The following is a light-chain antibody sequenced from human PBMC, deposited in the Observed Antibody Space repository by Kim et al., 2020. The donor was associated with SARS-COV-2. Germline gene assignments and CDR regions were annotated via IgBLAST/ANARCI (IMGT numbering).Light chain of an antibody. V-gene: IGLV4-69*01. Sequence: ASVQLPCTLSNGHYNYAIAGHQQQTGKGPRYLMKVNSDGSHSKGDGIPDRFSGSSSGAERYLTISSLQSDDEADYYCQTWGPGIRVFGGGTQLTVL. CDR1: NGHYNYA. CDR3: QTWGPGIRV. J-gene: IGLJ3*02. CDR2: VNSDGSH.